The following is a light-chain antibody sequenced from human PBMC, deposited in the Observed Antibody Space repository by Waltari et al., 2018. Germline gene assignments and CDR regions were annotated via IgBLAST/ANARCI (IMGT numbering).Light chain of an antibody. V-gene: IGLV1-44*01. CDR2: SSY. J-gene: IGLJ1*01. CDR3: AGWDGSLTGYV. CDR1: NSNIGTFP. Sequence: QSVLTQPPSASGTPGQRVTISCSGSNSNIGTFPVNWYQQLPGTAPKLLIYSSYQRPAGVPDRFSGPKSGTSASLAISGLQSEDEGDYYCAGWDGSLTGYVFGAGTRVTVL.